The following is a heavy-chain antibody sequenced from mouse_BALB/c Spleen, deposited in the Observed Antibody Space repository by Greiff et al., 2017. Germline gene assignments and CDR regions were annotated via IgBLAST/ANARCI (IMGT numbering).Heavy chain of an antibody. J-gene: IGHJ4*01. CDR3: ARDGGYYGSNYAMDY. V-gene: IGHV7-3*02. CDR2: IRNKANGYTT. Sequence: EVQLVESGGGLVQPGGSLRLSCATSGFTFTDYYMSWVRQPPGKALEWLGFIRNKANGYTTEYSASVKGRFTISRDNSQSILYLQMNTLRAEDSATDYCARDGGYYGSNYAMDYWGQGTSVTVSS. D-gene: IGHD1-1*01. CDR1: GFTFTDYY.